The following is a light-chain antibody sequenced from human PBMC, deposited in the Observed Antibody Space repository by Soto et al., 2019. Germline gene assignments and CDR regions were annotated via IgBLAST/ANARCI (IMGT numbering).Light chain of an antibody. CDR2: GTS. Sequence: EIVLTQSPVTLSLSPGERATLSCRASQSVSSSNLAWYQQKTGQAPRLLIYGTSSRATGIPDRFSGSGSGTHITLTISRLEKEDFPVYYCLQYGTSPPYTFGPGTKLEIK. V-gene: IGKV3-20*01. J-gene: IGKJ2*01. CDR3: LQYGTSPPYT. CDR1: QSVSSSN.